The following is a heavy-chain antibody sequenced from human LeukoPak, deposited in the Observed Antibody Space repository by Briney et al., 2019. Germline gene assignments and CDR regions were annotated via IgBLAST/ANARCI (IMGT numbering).Heavy chain of an antibody. V-gene: IGHV4-38-2*02. CDR3: ARISMSSSWYRVGYYYSYYMDV. Sequence: SETLSLTCNVSGYSISSGYYWGWIRQPPGKGLQWIRAIYHSGSTYYNPSLKSRVTISVDTSKNRFSLKLSSVTAADTAVYYCARISMSSSWYRVGYYYSYYMDVWGKGTTVTVSS. J-gene: IGHJ6*03. D-gene: IGHD6-13*01. CDR1: GYSISSGYY. CDR2: IYHSGST.